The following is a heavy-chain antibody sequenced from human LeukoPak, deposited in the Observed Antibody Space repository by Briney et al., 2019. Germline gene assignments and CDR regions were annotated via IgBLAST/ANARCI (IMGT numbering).Heavy chain of an antibody. D-gene: IGHD6-19*01. V-gene: IGHV3-49*04. J-gene: IGHJ4*02. CDR1: GFTFSSYA. CDR2: SRSKAYGGTT. Sequence: GGSLRLSCAASGFTFSSYAMSWVRQAPGKGLEWVGFSRSKAYGGTTEYAASVKGRFTISRDDSKNIAYLQMNSLKAEDTAVYYCGSGSGWYSPDYWGQGTLVTVSS. CDR3: GSGSGWYSPDY.